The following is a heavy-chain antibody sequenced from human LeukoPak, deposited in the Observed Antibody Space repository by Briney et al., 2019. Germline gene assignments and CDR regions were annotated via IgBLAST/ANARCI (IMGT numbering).Heavy chain of an antibody. D-gene: IGHD4-23*01. CDR1: GGSMSNSY. V-gene: IGHV4-4*07. Sequence: PSETLSLTCSVSGGSMSNSYGSWPRRPAGKGLKGIGRSNTSGSTNCNPSLKRQVTMSVGTSNNQFSMKLTSVTPPDTALYYCATEIATSAGNSRALDYWGQGTLVTVSS. CDR3: ATEIATSAGNSRALDY. CDR2: SNTSGST. J-gene: IGHJ4*02.